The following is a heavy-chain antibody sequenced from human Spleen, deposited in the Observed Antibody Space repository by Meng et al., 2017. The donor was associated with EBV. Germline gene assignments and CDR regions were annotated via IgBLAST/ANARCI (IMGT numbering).Heavy chain of an antibody. CDR2: ISAFNGDT. V-gene: IGHV1-18*01. CDR3: ARKDGGSSVSA. Sequence: QVQLVQSGAEVKNPGASVKVSCKASGYTFRNFGLTWVRQAPGQGLEWVGWISAFNGDTRYAQSLQGRVTLTTDSSTNTAYMELTSLTSDDTAVYYCARKDGGSSVSAWGQGTLVTVSS. D-gene: IGHD4-23*01. J-gene: IGHJ4*02. CDR1: GYTFRNFG.